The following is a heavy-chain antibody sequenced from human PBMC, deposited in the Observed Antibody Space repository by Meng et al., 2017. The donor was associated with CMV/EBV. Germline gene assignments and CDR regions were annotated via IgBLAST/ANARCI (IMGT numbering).Heavy chain of an antibody. V-gene: IGHV4-59*01. CDR1: GGSISSYY. D-gene: IGHD2-2*01. CDR3: ARLDRWGGSSTSYYYYGMDV. J-gene: IGHJ6*02. CDR2: IYYSGST. Sequence: ESLKISCTVSGGSISSYYWSWIRQPPGKGLEWIGYIYYSGSTNYNPSLKSRVTISVDTSKNQFSLKLSSVTAADTAVYYCARLDRWGGSSTSYYYYGMDVWGQGTTVTVSS.